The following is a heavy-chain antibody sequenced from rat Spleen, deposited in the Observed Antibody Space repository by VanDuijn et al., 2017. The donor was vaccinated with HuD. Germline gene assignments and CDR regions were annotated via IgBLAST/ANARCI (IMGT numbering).Heavy chain of an antibody. CDR2: ISPSGGST. CDR1: GFTFSNYD. Sequence: EVQLVESGGGLVQPGRSLKLSCAASGFTFSNYDMAWVRQAPTKGLEWVASISPSGGSTYYRDSVKGRFTVSRDNAKSTLNLQMDSLRSEDTATYYCARHPEYSNYFDYWGQGVMVTVSS. J-gene: IGHJ2*01. CDR3: ARHPEYSNYFDY. V-gene: IGHV5-25*01. D-gene: IGHD3-2*01.